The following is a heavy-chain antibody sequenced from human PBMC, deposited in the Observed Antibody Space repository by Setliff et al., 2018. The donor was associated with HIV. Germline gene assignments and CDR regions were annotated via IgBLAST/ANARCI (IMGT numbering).Heavy chain of an antibody. Sequence: PGGSLRLSCSASGFTFNIYGIHWVRQAPGKGLEWVAYIGYDGSNKEYADSVKGRFTISRDNSKKTLYLQMNRPRVEDTAVYYCAKRATATAPFDYWGQGTLVTVSS. CDR2: IGYDGSNK. D-gene: IGHD2-15*01. CDR1: GFTFNIYG. V-gene: IGHV3-30*02. J-gene: IGHJ4*02. CDR3: AKRATATAPFDY.